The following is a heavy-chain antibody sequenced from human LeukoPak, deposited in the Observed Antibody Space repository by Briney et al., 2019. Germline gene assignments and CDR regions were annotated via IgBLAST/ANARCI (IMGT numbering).Heavy chain of an antibody. Sequence: ASVKVSCKASGYTFTSYDINWVRQATGQGLEWMGWMNPNSGNTGYAQKFQGRVTMTRNTSISTAYVELSSLRSEDTAVYYCARDCGGDCYSVADAFDIWGQGTMVTVSS. D-gene: IGHD2-21*02. CDR2: MNPNSGNT. CDR3: ARDCGGDCYSVADAFDI. V-gene: IGHV1-8*01. J-gene: IGHJ3*02. CDR1: GYTFTSYD.